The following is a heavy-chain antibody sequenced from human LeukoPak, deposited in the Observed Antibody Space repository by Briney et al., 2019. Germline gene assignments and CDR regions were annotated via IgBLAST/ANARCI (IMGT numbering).Heavy chain of an antibody. D-gene: IGHD2-21*01. J-gene: IGHJ6*03. CDR3: AKGNVGHYHSVADDYYYYMDV. CDR2: ISYSGTT. Sequence: SETLSLTCAVYGGYFSGFYWTWVRQAPGKGLEWIGEISYSGTTRYNPPLKSRVTIAVDTSKKEISLNLSTVTAADTAVYYCAKGNVGHYHSVADDYYYYMDVWGKGTTVIVSS. V-gene: IGHV4-34*01. CDR1: GGYFSGFY.